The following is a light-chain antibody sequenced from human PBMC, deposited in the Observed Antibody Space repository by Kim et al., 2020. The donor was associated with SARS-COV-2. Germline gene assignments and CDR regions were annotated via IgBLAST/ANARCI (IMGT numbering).Light chain of an antibody. Sequence: DIQMTQSPSSLSASVGDRVTITCRASRTVNNYVNWYQQKPGKAPKLLIYAASSLQSGVPSRFSGSGSGTDFTLTVTSLQPEDFATYYCHQSYGTPHTFGQGTKVDIK. V-gene: IGKV1-39*01. CDR3: HQSYGTPHT. CDR2: AAS. CDR1: RTVNNY. J-gene: IGKJ2*01.